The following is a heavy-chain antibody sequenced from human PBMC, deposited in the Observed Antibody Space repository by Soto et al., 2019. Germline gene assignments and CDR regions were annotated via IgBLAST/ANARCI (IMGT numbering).Heavy chain of an antibody. Sequence: GGSLRLSCAASGFTFSSYAMSWVRQAPGKGLEWVAVISYDGSNKYYADSVKGRFTISRDNSKNTLYLQMNSLRAEDTAVYYCAKDRYSYYDFWSGSLPYYYYGMGVWGQGTTVTVSS. CDR1: GFTFSSYA. V-gene: IGHV3-30*18. CDR3: AKDRYSYYDFWSGSLPYYYYGMGV. J-gene: IGHJ6*02. CDR2: ISYDGSNK. D-gene: IGHD3-3*01.